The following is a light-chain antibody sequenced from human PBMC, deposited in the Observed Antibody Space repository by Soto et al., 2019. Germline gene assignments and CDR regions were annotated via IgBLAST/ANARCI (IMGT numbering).Light chain of an antibody. V-gene: IGKV1-5*01. CDR1: QSISSW. CDR3: QQYNSYSRT. J-gene: IGKJ1*01. CDR2: AAS. Sequence: DIQMTQSPSTLSASVGDRVTITCRASQSISSWLSWYQQKPGKAPKLLIYAASSLESGVPSRFSGSGSGTEFTLTISSLQPDDLATYYCQQYNSYSRTFGQGTKVDI.